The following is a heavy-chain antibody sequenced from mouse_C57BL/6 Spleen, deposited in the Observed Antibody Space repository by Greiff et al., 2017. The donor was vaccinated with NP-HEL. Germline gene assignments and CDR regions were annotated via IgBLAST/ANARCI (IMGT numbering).Heavy chain of an antibody. CDR3: ARSGYYYGSSYYALDY. CDR1: GYTFTDYY. CDR2: INPNNGGT. V-gene: IGHV1-26*01. J-gene: IGHJ4*01. D-gene: IGHD1-1*01. Sequence: EVQLQQSGPELVKPGASVKISCKASGYTFTDYYMNWVKQSHGKSLEWIGDINPNNGGTSYNQKFKGKAPLTVDKSSSTAYLELRSLTSEDSAVXYCARSGYYYGSSYYALDYWGQGTSVTVSS.